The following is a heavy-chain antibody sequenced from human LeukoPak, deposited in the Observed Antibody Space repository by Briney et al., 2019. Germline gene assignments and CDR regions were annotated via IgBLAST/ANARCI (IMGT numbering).Heavy chain of an antibody. CDR3: ARVENVWSGTMARCYYYGMDV. D-gene: IGHD3-3*01. V-gene: IGHV1-18*01. CDR2: ISAYNGNT. Sequence: ASVKVSCKASGYTFTSYGISWVRQAPGQGLEWMGWISAYNGNTNYAQKLQGRVTMTTDTSTSTAYMELRSLRSDDTAVYYCARVENVWSGTMARCYYYGMDVWGQGTTVTVSS. CDR1: GYTFTSYG. J-gene: IGHJ6*02.